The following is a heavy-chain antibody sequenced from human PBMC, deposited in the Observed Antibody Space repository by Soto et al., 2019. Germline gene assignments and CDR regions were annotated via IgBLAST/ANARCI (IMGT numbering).Heavy chain of an antibody. CDR2: ISWDGGYK. V-gene: IGHV3-9*01. CDR3: TKDEVYCSSISCKDAFDY. CDR1: GFTFVDYA. D-gene: IGHD2-2*01. Sequence: EVQLVESGGGLVQPGRSLRLSCAASGFTFVDYAMHWVRQAPGQGLEWVSGISWDGGYKGYADSVQGRFTISRDNAKKSLYLEMNSLRAEDTALYYCTKDEVYCSSISCKDAFDYWDQGTMVTVS. J-gene: IGHJ3*01.